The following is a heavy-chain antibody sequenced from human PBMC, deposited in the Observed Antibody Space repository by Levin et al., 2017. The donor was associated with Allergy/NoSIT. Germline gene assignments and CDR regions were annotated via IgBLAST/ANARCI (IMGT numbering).Heavy chain of an antibody. D-gene: IGHD6-19*01. CDR2: IYYSGST. J-gene: IGHJ4*02. Sequence: SETLSLTCTVSGGSISSYYWSWIRQPPGKGLEWIGYIYYSGSTNYNPSLKSRVTISVDTSKNQFSLKLSSVTAADTAVYYCARHSSGWYEGGYDYWGQGTLVTVSS. CDR3: ARHSSGWYEGGYDY. CDR1: GGSISSYY. V-gene: IGHV4-59*08.